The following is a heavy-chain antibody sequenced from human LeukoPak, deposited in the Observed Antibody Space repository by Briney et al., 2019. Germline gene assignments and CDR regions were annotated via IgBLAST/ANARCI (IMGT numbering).Heavy chain of an antibody. CDR3: ARYCSSTSCYQDYYGMDV. D-gene: IGHD2-2*01. Sequence: ASVKVSCKASGYIFTSYGISWVRQAPGQGLEWMGWISAYNGNTNYAQKLQGRVTMTTDTSTSTAYMELRSLRSDDTAVYYCARYCSSTSCYQDYYGMDVWGQGTTVTVSS. J-gene: IGHJ6*02. V-gene: IGHV1-18*01. CDR1: GYIFTSYG. CDR2: ISAYNGNT.